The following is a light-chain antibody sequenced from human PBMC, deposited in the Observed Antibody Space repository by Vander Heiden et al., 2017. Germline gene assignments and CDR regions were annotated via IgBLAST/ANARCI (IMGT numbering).Light chain of an antibody. CDR3: CSYAGSYTSL. CDR2: DIT. J-gene: IGLJ3*02. Sequence: VTISCSGTGSDVGCYTFVSWYQQHPGKAPNLMIYDITKRPSGVPDRFSGSKSGNTASLTISGLQAEDEADYYCCSYAGSYTSLFGGGTELTVL. CDR1: GSDVGCYTF. V-gene: IGLV2-11*01.